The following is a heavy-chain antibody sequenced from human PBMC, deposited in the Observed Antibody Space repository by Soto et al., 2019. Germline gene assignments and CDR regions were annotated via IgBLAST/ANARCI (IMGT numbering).Heavy chain of an antibody. CDR3: VVRPHGDYFAY. CDR1: GFTFSRYA. Sequence: PGGSLRLSCTASGFTFSRYAMSWVRQAPGKGLEWISATSGSGGDTYYADSVKGRFTISRDNSKNTLYLQMNSLRAEDTAVYYCVVRPHGDYFAYWGQGTLVTVSS. D-gene: IGHD3-10*02. CDR2: TSGSGGDT. J-gene: IGHJ4*02. V-gene: IGHV3-23*01.